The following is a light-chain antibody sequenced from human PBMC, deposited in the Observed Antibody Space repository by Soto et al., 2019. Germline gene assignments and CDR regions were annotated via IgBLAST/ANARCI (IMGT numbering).Light chain of an antibody. V-gene: IGLV2-14*01. Sequence: QSLLSQPPSASASPGQSITIYCTGSGSAVVGYNYVSWYQQHPGKAPKVMIYDVSNRPSGVSTRFSGSKSGNTAYVTISGRQSEDGADYYRCSYTTINTRQIGFATGTKVTDL. CDR1: GSAVVGYNY. CDR3: CSYTTINTRQIG. CDR2: DVS. J-gene: IGLJ1*01.